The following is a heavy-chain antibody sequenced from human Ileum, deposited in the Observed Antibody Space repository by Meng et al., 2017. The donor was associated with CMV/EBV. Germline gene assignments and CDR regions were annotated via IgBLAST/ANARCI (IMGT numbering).Heavy chain of an antibody. V-gene: IGHV3-66*02. CDR3: ARGAFD. Sequence: ESLKISRAASGFTVSNNYMNWVRQAPGKGLEWVSVIYDAGNTYYADSVKGRFTSSRDNSKNTLYLQMNSLRVEDTAVYYCARGAFDWGQGTLVTVSS. CDR1: GFTVSNNY. D-gene: IGHD2/OR15-2a*01. CDR2: IYDAGNT. J-gene: IGHJ4*02.